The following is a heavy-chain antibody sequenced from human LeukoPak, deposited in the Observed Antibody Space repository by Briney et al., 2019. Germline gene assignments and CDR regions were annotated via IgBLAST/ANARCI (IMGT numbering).Heavy chain of an antibody. Sequence: TSETLSLTCTVSGGSISSYYWSWIRQPPGKGLEWIGYIYYSGSTNYNPSLKSRVTISVDTSKNQFSLKLSSVTAADTAVYYCARADYGGANYWGQGTLVTVSS. CDR3: ARADYGGANY. CDR2: IYYSGST. CDR1: GGSISSYY. J-gene: IGHJ4*02. V-gene: IGHV4-59*01. D-gene: IGHD4-23*01.